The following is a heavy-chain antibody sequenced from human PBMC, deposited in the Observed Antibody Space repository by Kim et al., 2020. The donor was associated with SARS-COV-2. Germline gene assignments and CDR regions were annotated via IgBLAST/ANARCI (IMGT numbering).Heavy chain of an antibody. D-gene: IGHD6-19*01. V-gene: IGHV5-51*01. CDR3: ARPRYSSGWYYFDY. J-gene: IGHJ4*02. Sequence: SPSFQGQVTISADKSISTAYLQWSSLKASDTAMYYCARPRYSSGWYYFDYWGQGTLVTVSS.